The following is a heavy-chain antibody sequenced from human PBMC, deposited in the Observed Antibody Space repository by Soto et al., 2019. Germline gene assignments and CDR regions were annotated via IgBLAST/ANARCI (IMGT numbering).Heavy chain of an antibody. CDR3: AKGPGMYSDFDY. Sequence: GGSLRLSFAASGFTFSSYVTSWVRQAPGKGLDWVSAISGSDGDTYYADSVKGRFTISRDDSKNTLYLQMNSLRAEDTAVYYCAKGPGMYSDFDYWGQGT. J-gene: IGHJ4*02. V-gene: IGHV3-23*01. D-gene: IGHD1-26*01. CDR1: GFTFSSYV. CDR2: ISGSDGDT.